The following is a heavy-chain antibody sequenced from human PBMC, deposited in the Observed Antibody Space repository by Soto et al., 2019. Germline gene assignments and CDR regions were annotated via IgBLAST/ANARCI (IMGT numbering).Heavy chain of an antibody. V-gene: IGHV4-34*01. CDR3: AREPFYYDYVWGSYRSDPSDYGMDV. CDR2: INHSGST. Sequence: PSETLSLTCAVYGGSFSGYYWSWIRQPPGKGLEWIGEINHSGSTNYNPSLKSRVTISVDTSKNQFSLKLSSVTAADTAVYYCAREPFYYDYVWGSYRSDPSDYGMDVWGQGTTVTVSS. D-gene: IGHD3-16*02. CDR1: GGSFSGYY. J-gene: IGHJ6*02.